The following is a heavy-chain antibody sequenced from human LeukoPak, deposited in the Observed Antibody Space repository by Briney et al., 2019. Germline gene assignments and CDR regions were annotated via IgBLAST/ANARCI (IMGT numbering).Heavy chain of an antibody. Sequence: ASVKVSCKASGYTFTGYYMHWVRQAPGQGLEWMGWISAYNGNTNYAQKLQGRVTMTTDTSTSTAYMELRSLRSDDTAVYYCARVPAWRIVVVTAIPYYFDYWGQGTLVTVSS. V-gene: IGHV1-18*04. D-gene: IGHD2-21*02. CDR3: ARVPAWRIVVVTAIPYYFDY. J-gene: IGHJ4*02. CDR1: GYTFTGYY. CDR2: ISAYNGNT.